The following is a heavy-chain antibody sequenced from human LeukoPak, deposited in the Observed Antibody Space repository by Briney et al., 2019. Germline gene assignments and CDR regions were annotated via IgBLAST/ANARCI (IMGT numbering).Heavy chain of an antibody. Sequence: ASVKVSCKASGYTFTGYYMHWVRQAPGQGLEWMGWINPNSGGTNYAQKFQGRVTMTRDTSISTAYMELSRLRSDDTAVYYCARWIRTGIIKSHYMDVWGKGTTVTVSS. D-gene: IGHD1-1*01. V-gene: IGHV1-2*02. CDR1: GYTFTGYY. J-gene: IGHJ6*03. CDR2: INPNSGGT. CDR3: ARWIRTGIIKSHYMDV.